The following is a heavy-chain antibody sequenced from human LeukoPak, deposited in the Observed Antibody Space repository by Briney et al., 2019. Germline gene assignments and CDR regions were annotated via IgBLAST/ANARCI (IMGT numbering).Heavy chain of an antibody. J-gene: IGHJ6*03. CDR3: ARDPSLAALRGYYYYMDV. D-gene: IGHD6-6*01. V-gene: IGHV3-21*01. CDR2: ISTSSSYI. CDR1: GFTFRSYS. Sequence: GGSLRLSCAASGFTFRSYSMNWVRQAPGKGLEWVSSISTSSSYIYYAASVKGRFTISRDNAKNSLYLQMNSLRAEDTAVYYCARDPSLAALRGYYYYMDVWGKGTTVTVSS.